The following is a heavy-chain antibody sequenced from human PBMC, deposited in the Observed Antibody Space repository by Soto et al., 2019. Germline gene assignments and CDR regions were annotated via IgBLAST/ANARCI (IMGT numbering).Heavy chain of an antibody. CDR3: ARATGAYCGGDCYSTLGY. V-gene: IGHV1-69*13. CDR2: IIPIFGTA. D-gene: IGHD2-21*02. Sequence: ASVKVSCKASGGTFSSYAISWVRQAPRQGLEWMGGIIPIFGTANYAQKFQGRVTITADESTSTAYMELSSLRSEDTAVYYCARATGAYCGGDCYSTLGYWGQGTLVTVAS. CDR1: GGTFSSYA. J-gene: IGHJ4*02.